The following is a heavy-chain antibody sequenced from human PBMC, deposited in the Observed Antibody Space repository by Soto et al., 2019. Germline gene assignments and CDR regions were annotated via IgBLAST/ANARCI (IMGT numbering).Heavy chain of an antibody. CDR1: GLTFSRCE. D-gene: IGHD2-8*01. J-gene: IGHJ4*02. V-gene: IGHV3-48*03. Sequence: GGSLRLSCAASGLTFSRCEINWVRQAPGKGLEWLSYIGTRGSTTYYADSVKGRFTISRDNAKSSLFLQMNSLRAEDTAIYYCAGRYCSNGVCHLGLSDFWGQGTLVTVSS. CDR2: IGTRGSTT. CDR3: AGRYCSNGVCHLGLSDF.